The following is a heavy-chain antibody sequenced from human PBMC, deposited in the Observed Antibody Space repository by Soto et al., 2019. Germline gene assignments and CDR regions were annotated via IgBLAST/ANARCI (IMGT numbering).Heavy chain of an antibody. D-gene: IGHD3-10*01. V-gene: IGHV1-69*13. J-gene: IGHJ6*02. CDR3: AGDNGYYYGSGSYGSSWGLDV. CDR2: IIPVFHLT. CDR1: GGTFSSFG. Sequence: ASVKVSCKASGGTFSSFGITWVRQAPGQGLEWVGGIIPVFHLTNYAQKFQGRVTITADESTTTAYMELSSLRSEDTAVYYCAGDNGYYYGSGSYGSSWGLDVWG.